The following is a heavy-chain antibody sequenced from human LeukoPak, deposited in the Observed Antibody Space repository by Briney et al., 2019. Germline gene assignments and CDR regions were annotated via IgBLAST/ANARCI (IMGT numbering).Heavy chain of an antibody. CDR2: IYPGDSDT. D-gene: IGHD2-21*02. Sequence: GESLKISCKGSGYSFTSYWIGWVRQMPGKGLEWMGIIYPGDSDTRYSPSFQGQVTISADKSISTAYLQWSSLKASDTAMYYCAAAYCGGDCYPPEYFQHWGQGTLVTVSS. CDR1: GYSFTSYW. CDR3: AAAYCGGDCYPPEYFQH. V-gene: IGHV5-51*01. J-gene: IGHJ1*01.